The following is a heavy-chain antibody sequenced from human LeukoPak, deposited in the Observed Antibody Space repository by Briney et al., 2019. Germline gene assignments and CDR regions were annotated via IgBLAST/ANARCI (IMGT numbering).Heavy chain of an antibody. Sequence: GSLRLSCAASGFTFSSYAMSWVRQAPGKGLEWVSAISGSGGSTYYADSAKGRFTISRDNSKNTLYLQMNSLRAEDTAVYYCARGGSGSYYYYYYYMDVWGKGTTVTVSS. D-gene: IGHD3-10*01. CDR3: ARGGSGSYYYYYYYMDV. CDR2: ISGSGGST. J-gene: IGHJ6*03. V-gene: IGHV3-23*01. CDR1: GFTFSSYA.